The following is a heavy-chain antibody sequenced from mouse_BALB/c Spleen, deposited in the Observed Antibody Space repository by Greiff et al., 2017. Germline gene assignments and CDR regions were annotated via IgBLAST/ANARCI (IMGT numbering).Heavy chain of an antibody. J-gene: IGHJ4*01. CDR1: GFTFSSYG. CDR3: ARDLWYMDY. CDR2: INSNGGST. D-gene: IGHD2-1*01. V-gene: IGHV5-6-3*01. Sequence: DVMLVESGGGLVQPGGSLKLSCAASGFTFSSYGMSWVRQTPDKRLELVATINSNGGSTYYPDSVKGRFTISRDNAKNTLYLQMSSLKSEDTAMYYCARDLWYMDYWGQGTSVTVSS.